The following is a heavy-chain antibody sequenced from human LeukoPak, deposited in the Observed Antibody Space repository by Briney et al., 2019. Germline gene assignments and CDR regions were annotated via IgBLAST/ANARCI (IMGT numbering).Heavy chain of an antibody. CDR3: VRRNPRGYDGNEYFDY. V-gene: IGHV4-39*02. D-gene: IGHD3-16*01. CDR2: FDYRGTT. J-gene: IGHJ4*02. CDR1: GVSIRSTNYY. Sequence: SETLSLTCSVSGVSIRSTNYYWGWIRQPPGKGLEWIGTFDYRGTTYYNPSLKSRVSIFADTTKNDFSLKLTSVTATDTAVYFCVRRNPRGYDGNEYFDYWGQGSLVAVSS.